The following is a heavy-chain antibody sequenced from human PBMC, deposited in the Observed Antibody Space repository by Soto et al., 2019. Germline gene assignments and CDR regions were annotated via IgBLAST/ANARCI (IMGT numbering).Heavy chain of an antibody. Sequence: QAQLVQSGAEVEKPGASVKVSCKTSGYTFTDYYIHWVRQAPGQGLEWMGWVNPNSGVTKYAQKFQGRVTMTKDSSISTAYMELNRLRSDDTAVYYCAKPDYSSAWYDSWGQGTLVTVSS. CDR2: VNPNSGVT. CDR3: AKPDYSSAWYDS. CDR1: GYTFTDYY. D-gene: IGHD6-19*01. V-gene: IGHV1-2*02. J-gene: IGHJ5*01.